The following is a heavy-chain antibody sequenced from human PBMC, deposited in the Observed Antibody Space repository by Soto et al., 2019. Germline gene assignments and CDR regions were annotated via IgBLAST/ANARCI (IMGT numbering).Heavy chain of an antibody. V-gene: IGHV4-4*07. J-gene: IGHJ4*02. Sequence: SETLSLTCTVSGGSIRNYFWTWVRQAAGKGLEWIGRIYSDGVTKCNFSFESRVTMSVDTSKNQFFLKLNSVTAADTAVYYCARSGSLYYFEYWGQGSLVTVSS. CDR3: ARSGSLYYFEY. CDR2: IYSDGVT. D-gene: IGHD1-26*01. CDR1: GGSIRNYF.